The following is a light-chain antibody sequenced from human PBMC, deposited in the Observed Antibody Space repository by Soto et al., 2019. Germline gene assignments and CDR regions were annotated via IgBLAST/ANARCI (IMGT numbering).Light chain of an antibody. CDR1: SGHSSYA. CDR2: LNSDGSH. Sequence: QLVLTQSPSASASLGASVKLTCTLSSGHSSYAIAWHQQQPEKGPRYLMKLNSDGSHSKGDGIPDRFSGSSSGAERYLIISSLQSEDEADYYCQTWGTGIHVFGTWTKVTVL. CDR3: QTWGTGIHV. J-gene: IGLJ1*01. V-gene: IGLV4-69*01.